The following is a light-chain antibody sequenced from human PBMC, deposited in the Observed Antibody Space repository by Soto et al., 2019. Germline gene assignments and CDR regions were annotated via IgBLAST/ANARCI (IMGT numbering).Light chain of an antibody. J-gene: IGKJ3*01. CDR1: QAISSW. Sequence: DIQMTQSPSFVSASVGDRVTISCRASQAISSWLAWYQQKPGKAPSLLIYSASTLYSGVPSRFSGSGSGTDFTLTISSPQPEDFATYYCQQANSFPLTFGPGTKVDIK. CDR3: QQANSFPLT. V-gene: IGKV1-12*01. CDR2: SAS.